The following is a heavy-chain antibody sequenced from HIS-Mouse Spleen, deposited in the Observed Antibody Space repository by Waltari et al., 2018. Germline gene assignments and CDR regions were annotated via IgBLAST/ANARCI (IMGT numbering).Heavy chain of an antibody. V-gene: IGHV4-34*01. D-gene: IGHD5-12*01. CDR2: INHSGST. Sequence: QVQLQQWGAGLLKPSETLSLTCAVYGGSFSGYYWSWSRQPPGKGLEWIGDINHSGSTNYNPSLKSRVTISVDTSKNQFSLKLSSVTAADTAVYYCARVGYSGYDNWFDPWGQGTLVTVSS. J-gene: IGHJ5*02. CDR3: ARVGYSGYDNWFDP. CDR1: GGSFSGYY.